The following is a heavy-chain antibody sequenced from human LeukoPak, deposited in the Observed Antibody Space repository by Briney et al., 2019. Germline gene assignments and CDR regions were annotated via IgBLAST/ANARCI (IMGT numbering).Heavy chain of an antibody. J-gene: IGHJ4*02. CDR1: GYTLTELS. CDR2: FDPEDGET. V-gene: IGHV1-24*01. CDR3: ATPSFDSLLYYFDY. D-gene: IGHD3-9*01. Sequence: VASVNVSCMVSGYTLTELSMHWVRQAPGKGLEWMGGFDPEDGETIYAQKFQGRVTMTEDTSTDTAYMELSSLRSEDTAVYYCATPSFDSLLYYFDYWGQGTLVTVSS.